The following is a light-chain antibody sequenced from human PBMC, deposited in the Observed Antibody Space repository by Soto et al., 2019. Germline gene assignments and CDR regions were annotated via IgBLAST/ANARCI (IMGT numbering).Light chain of an antibody. Sequence: DIPMTQSPSSLSASVGDRVTITCRASQDISIWLAWYQQKPGKAPDLLISAASSLQSGVPSRFSGSGSGTDFTLTISSLQPEDFATYYCQQASSFPWTFGQGTKVEI. CDR2: AAS. V-gene: IGKV1-12*01. CDR1: QDISIW. J-gene: IGKJ1*01. CDR3: QQASSFPWT.